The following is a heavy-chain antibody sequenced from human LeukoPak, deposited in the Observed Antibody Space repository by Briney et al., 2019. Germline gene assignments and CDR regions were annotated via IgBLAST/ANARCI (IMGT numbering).Heavy chain of an antibody. CDR3: ARDIADTAMVTRPTGFDY. CDR1: GFTFSTYG. CDR2: ISHDGSIK. V-gene: IGHV3-30*03. Sequence: PGRSLRLSCAASGFTFSTYGMHWVRQAPGKGLEWVSVISHDGSIKYYADSVKGRSTISRDNAKNSLYLQMNSLRAEDTAVYYCARDIADTAMVTRPTGFDYWGQGTLVTVSS. D-gene: IGHD5-18*01. J-gene: IGHJ4*02.